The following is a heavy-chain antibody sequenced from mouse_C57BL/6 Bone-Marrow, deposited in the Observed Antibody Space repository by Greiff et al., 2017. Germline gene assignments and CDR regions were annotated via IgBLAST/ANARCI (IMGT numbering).Heavy chain of an antibody. V-gene: IGHV14-4*01. CDR2: IDPENGDT. CDR3: TPLITTVVATFDY. D-gene: IGHD1-1*01. J-gene: IGHJ2*01. CDR1: GFNIKDDY. Sequence: EVQLQQSGAELVRPGASVKLSCTASGFNIKDDYMHWVKQRPEQGLEWIGWIDPENGDTEYASKFQGKATITADTSSNTAYLQLSSLTSEGTAVYYCTPLITTVVATFDYWGQGTTLTVSS.